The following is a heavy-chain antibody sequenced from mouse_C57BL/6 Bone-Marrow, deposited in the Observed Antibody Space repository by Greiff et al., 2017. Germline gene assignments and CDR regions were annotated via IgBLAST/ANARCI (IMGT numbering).Heavy chain of an antibody. J-gene: IGHJ3*01. CDR2: FHPYNDDT. Sequence: VQRVESGAELVKPGASVKMSCKASGYTFTTYPIEWMKQNHGKSLEWIGNFHPYNDDTKYNEKFKGKATLTVEKSSSTVYLELSRLTSDDSAVCYCARGYCSSYRTFAYWGKGTLVTVSA. D-gene: IGHD1-1*01. V-gene: IGHV1-47*01. CDR3: ARGYCSSYRTFAY. CDR1: GYTFTTYP.